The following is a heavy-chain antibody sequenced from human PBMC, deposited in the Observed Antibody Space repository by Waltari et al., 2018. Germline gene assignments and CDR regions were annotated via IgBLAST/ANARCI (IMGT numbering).Heavy chain of an antibody. Sequence: QVQLVQSGAEVKKPGSSVKVSCKASGGTFSSYAISWVRQAPGQGLEWMGRIIPIFGTANNEQKFQGRVTITADESTSTAYMGLSSRRSEDTAVYYWARGGRGDGYNFDYYYGMDVWGQGTTVTVSS. CDR1: GGTFSSYA. D-gene: IGHD5-12*01. CDR3: ARGGRGDGYNFDYYYGMDV. J-gene: IGHJ6*02. CDR2: IIPIFGTA. V-gene: IGHV1-69*15.